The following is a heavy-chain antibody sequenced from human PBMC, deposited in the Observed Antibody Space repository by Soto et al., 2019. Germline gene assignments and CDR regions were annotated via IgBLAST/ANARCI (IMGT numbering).Heavy chain of an antibody. CDR2: ISGSGNQI. J-gene: IGHJ3*01. CDR1: GFTFGDYG. CDR3: AKNQDWNRPGPGAFDV. Sequence: EVQLSQSGGGLVQRGGSLRLSCEGSGFTFGDYGINWVRQAPGKGLEWVSGISGSGNQIDYSDSVEGRFTVSRDNSKNTVVRQMPGLSAGDTAVYFCAKNQDWNRPGPGAFDVWGQGTMVTVSS. D-gene: IGHD1-1*01. V-gene: IGHV3-23*01.